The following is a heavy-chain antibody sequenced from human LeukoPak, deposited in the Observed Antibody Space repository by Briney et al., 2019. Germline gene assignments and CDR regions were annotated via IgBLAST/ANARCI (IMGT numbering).Heavy chain of an antibody. D-gene: IGHD3-22*01. J-gene: IGHJ3*02. Sequence: SVTVSCKASGGTFSSYAISWVRQAPGQGLEWMGGIIPIFGTANYAQKFQGRVTITADESTSTAYMELSSLRSEDTAVYYCARAERYYDSSGGTSGAFDIWGQGTMVTVSS. CDR2: IIPIFGTA. CDR3: ARAERYYDSSGGTSGAFDI. V-gene: IGHV1-69*01. CDR1: GGTFSSYA.